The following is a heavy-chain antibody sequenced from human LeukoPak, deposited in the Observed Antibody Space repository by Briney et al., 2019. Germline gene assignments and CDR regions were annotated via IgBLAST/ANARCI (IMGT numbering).Heavy chain of an antibody. D-gene: IGHD3-22*01. V-gene: IGHV1-18*01. CDR2: ISAYNGNT. J-gene: IGHJ4*02. CDR3: ARVHYDSSGYTFDY. CDR1: GYTFTSYG. Sequence: EASVKVSCKASGYTFTSYGISWVRQAPGQGLEWMGWISAYNGNTNYAQKLQGRVTMTTDTSTSTAYMELRSLRSDDTAVYYCARVHYDSSGYTFDYWGQGTLVTVSS.